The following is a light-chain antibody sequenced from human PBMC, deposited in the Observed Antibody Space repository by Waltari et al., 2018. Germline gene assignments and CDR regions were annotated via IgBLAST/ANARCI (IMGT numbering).Light chain of an antibody. V-gene: IGKV3-20*01. J-gene: IGKJ1*01. CDR1: QSISHY. CDR3: QHYVNLPAT. CDR2: HAS. Sequence: VLTQSPGTLSLSPAEGATLTCRASQSISHYLTCYQQKPGQTPRLLIYHASSRATGIPDRFSGSGSGTDFSLTISRLEPEDFAVYYCQHYVNLPATFGQGTKVEI.